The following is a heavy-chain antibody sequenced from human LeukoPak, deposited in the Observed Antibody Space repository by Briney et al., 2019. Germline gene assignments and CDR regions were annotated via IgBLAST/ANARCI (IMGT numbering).Heavy chain of an antibody. D-gene: IGHD2/OR15-2a*01. V-gene: IGHV4-34*01. CDR3: AGRIFGGYLSH. CDR2: IDPSGNT. Sequence: SETLSLTCAVYGGSFSGYYWNWIRQPPGKGLEWIGEIDPSGNTQYNPSLKCRVTMSLDTSMNQFSLILRSVTAADTAMYFCAGRIFGGYLSHWGQGTLVTVSS. CDR1: GGSFSGYY. J-gene: IGHJ4*02.